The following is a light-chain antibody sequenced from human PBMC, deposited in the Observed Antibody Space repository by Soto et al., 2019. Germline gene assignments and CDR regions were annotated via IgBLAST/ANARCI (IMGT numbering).Light chain of an antibody. Sequence: QAALTQPPSASGSPARSVTTSCTGTSSGVGGYNDVSWYQQHPGKAPKLMIYEVSKRPSGVPDRFSGSKSGNTASLTVSGLQAEDEADYYCSSYAGSNVVFGTGT. J-gene: IGLJ1*01. CDR2: EVS. V-gene: IGLV2-8*01. CDR1: SSGVGGYND. CDR3: SSYAGSNVV.